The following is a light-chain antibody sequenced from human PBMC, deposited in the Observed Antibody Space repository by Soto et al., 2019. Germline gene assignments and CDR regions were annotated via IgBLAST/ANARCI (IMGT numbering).Light chain of an antibody. Sequence: EIVMTQSPATLSVSPGERATLSCRASQSISSNLAWYQQKPGQAPRLLIYGASTRATGIPATFSGSGSGTEFTLTISSLQSEDIAVYYCQQYNTWPFTFGPGTKVDIK. J-gene: IGKJ3*01. CDR1: QSISSN. CDR3: QQYNTWPFT. CDR2: GAS. V-gene: IGKV3-15*01.